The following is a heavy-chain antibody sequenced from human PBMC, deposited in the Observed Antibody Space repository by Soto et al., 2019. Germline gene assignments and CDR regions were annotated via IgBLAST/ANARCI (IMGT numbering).Heavy chain of an antibody. D-gene: IGHD3-10*01. J-gene: IGHJ6*02. CDR2: ISAYNGNT. V-gene: IGHV1-18*01. Sequence: ASVKVSRKASGYTFTSYGISWVRQAPGQGLEWMGWISAYNGNTNYAQKLQGRVTITTDTSTSTTYMELRSLTSDDTAVYYCARVRYYDSGRPSGMDVWGQGTTVTVSS. CDR3: ARVRYYDSGRPSGMDV. CDR1: GYTFTSYG.